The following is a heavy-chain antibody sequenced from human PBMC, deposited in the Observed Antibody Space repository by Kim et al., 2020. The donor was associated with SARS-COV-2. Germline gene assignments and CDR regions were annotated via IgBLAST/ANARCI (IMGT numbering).Heavy chain of an antibody. D-gene: IGHD6-13*01. J-gene: IGHJ4*02. Sequence: GNTGYAQKFPGRVTMTRNTSISTAYMELSSLRSEDTAVYYCARGGIAPDYWGQGTLVTVSS. CDR2: GNT. V-gene: IGHV1-8*01. CDR3: ARGGIAPDY.